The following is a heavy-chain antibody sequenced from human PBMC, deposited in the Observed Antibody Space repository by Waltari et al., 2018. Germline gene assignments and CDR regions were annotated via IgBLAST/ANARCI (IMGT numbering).Heavy chain of an antibody. Sequence: QVQLQESGPGRVKPSQSLSVTCTGSGGSISSGSYYGRWIRQPAGKGLECIGRIYTSGSTNYTPSLKSRVTISVYTSKNQFSLKLSSVTAAATAVYYCARVTGCFDPWGQGTLVTVSS. V-gene: IGHV4-61*02. J-gene: IGHJ5*02. CDR2: IYTSGST. CDR3: ARVTGCFDP. CDR1: GGSISSGSYY.